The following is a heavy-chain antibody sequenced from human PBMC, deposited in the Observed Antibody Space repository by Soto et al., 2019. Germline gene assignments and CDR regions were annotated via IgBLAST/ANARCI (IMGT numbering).Heavy chain of an antibody. CDR3: ANQQELQAGWFDP. CDR2: ISGSGGST. V-gene: IGHV3-23*01. CDR1: GLTFSRYT. Sequence: EVQLLESGGGLVQPGGSLRLSCAASGLTFSRYTMSWVRQAPGKGLEWVSGISGSGGSTEYADSVRGRFTISRDNSKNTLYLQMNSLRAEDTALYYCANQQELQAGWFDPWGQGTLVTVSS. J-gene: IGHJ5*02. D-gene: IGHD1-7*01.